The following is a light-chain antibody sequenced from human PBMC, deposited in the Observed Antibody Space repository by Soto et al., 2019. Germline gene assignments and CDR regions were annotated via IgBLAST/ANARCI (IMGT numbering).Light chain of an antibody. J-gene: IGLJ1*01. V-gene: IGLV2-14*01. CDR1: RSDVGGYNY. Sequence: QSVLTQPASVSGSPGQSITISCTGTRSDVGGYNYVSWYQQNPGKAPKLMIYDVSNRPSGVSNRFSGSKSGNTASLTISGLQAEDEADYYCSSYTSSITYVFGTGTRSPS. CDR2: DVS. CDR3: SSYTSSITYV.